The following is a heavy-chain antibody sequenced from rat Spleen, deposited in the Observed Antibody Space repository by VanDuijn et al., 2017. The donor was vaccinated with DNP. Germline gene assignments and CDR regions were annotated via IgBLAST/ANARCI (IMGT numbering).Heavy chain of an antibody. Sequence: EVQLVESGGGLVQPGRSLKLSCAASGFTFSDYNMAWVRQAPKKGLDWVATISDDGNSTYYRDSGKGRLTISRDNAKSILYLQMDSLRSEDTATYYCANAEDWGQGVMVTVSS. J-gene: IGHJ2*01. V-gene: IGHV5-7*01. D-gene: IGHD3-2*01. CDR2: ISDDGNST. CDR3: ANAED. CDR1: GFTFSDYN.